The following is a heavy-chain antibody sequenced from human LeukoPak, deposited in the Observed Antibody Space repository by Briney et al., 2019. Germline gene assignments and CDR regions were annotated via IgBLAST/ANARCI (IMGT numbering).Heavy chain of an antibody. Sequence: GGSLRLSCTASGFTFGDYAMSWVRQAPGKGLEWVGFIRSKAYGGTTEYAASVKGRFTISRDDSNSIAYLQMNSLKTEDTAVYYCTRDLQWLSYWYFDLWGRGTLVTVSS. V-gene: IGHV3-49*04. CDR3: TRDLQWLSYWYFDL. CDR2: IRSKAYGGTT. CDR1: GFTFGDYA. D-gene: IGHD6-19*01. J-gene: IGHJ2*01.